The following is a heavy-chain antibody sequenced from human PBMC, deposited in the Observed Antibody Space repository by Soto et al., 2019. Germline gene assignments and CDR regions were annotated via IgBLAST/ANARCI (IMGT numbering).Heavy chain of an antibody. CDR2: IIPIFGTA. Sequence: SVKVSCKASGGTFSSYAISWVRQAPGQGLEWMGGIIPIFGTANYAQKFQGRVTITADESTSTAYMELSSLRSEDTAVYYFARGLVGGANMAYYYGMDVWGQGTTVTVSS. J-gene: IGHJ6*02. CDR3: ARGLVGGANMAYYYGMDV. CDR1: GGTFSSYA. V-gene: IGHV1-69*13. D-gene: IGHD2-15*01.